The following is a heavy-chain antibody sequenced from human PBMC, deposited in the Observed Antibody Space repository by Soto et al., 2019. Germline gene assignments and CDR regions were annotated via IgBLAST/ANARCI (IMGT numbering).Heavy chain of an antibody. CDR1: GGTFSSYA. CDR2: IIPIFGTA. J-gene: IGHJ5*02. Sequence: QVQLVQSGAEVKKPGSSVKVSCKASGGTFSSYAISWVRQAPGQGLEWMGGIIPIFGTANYAQKFKGRVTITADESTSTAYMELRSLRSEDTAVYYCARPTRYYYDSSGQSAWFDPWGQGTLVTVSS. V-gene: IGHV1-69*12. CDR3: ARPTRYYYDSSGQSAWFDP. D-gene: IGHD3-22*01.